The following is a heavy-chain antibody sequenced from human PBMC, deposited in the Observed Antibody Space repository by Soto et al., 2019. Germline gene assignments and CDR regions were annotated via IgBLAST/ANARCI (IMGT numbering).Heavy chain of an antibody. CDR1: GFTFSDHY. J-gene: IGHJ4*02. CDR2: IRDKVNSYTT. D-gene: IGHD3-3*01. CDR3: TRELYRPGEY. Sequence: EVQLVESGGGLVQPGGSLRLSCAASGFTFSDHYMDWVRQAPGKGLEWVGRIRDKVNSYTTEYAASVKGRFIISRDDSQNALYLQMNSLKTEDTAVYYCTRELYRPGEYWGQGTLVTVSS. V-gene: IGHV3-72*01.